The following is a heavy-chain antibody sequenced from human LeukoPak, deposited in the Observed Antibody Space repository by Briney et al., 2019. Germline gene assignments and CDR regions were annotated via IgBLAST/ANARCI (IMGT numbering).Heavy chain of an antibody. CDR3: ARGSNYDFWSGYYRATGRYYMDV. CDR2: IYHRGST. Sequence: SETLSLTCSVSGGSISSGGYDWSWIRQPPGKGLEWVGYIYHRGSTYYNPSLKSRVTISADRSKNQFSLKLSSVTAADTAVYYCARGSNYDFWSGYYRATGRYYMDVWGKGTTLTVSS. D-gene: IGHD3-3*01. J-gene: IGHJ6*03. V-gene: IGHV4-30-2*01. CDR1: GGSISSGGYD.